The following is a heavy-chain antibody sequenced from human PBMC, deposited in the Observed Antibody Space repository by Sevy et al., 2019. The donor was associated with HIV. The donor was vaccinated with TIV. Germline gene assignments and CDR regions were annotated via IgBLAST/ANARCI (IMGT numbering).Heavy chain of an antibody. Sequence: SETLSLTCAVYGGSFSGYYWSWIRQPPGKGLEWIGEINHSGSTNYNPSLKSRVTISVDTSKNQFSLKLSSVTAADTAVYYCASATLGGIAARPYYFDYWGQGTLVTVSS. J-gene: IGHJ4*02. CDR1: GGSFSGYY. CDR3: ASATLGGIAARPYYFDY. V-gene: IGHV4-34*01. CDR2: INHSGST. D-gene: IGHD6-6*01.